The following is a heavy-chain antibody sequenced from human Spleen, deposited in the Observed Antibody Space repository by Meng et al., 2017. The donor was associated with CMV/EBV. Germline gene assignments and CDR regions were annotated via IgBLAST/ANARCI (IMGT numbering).Heavy chain of an antibody. CDR2: ISWNGGRT. V-gene: IGHV3-20*04. D-gene: IGHD1-26*01. CDR3: AKDNSGISSFYPVSPNWFDP. CDR1: GFTVSSNY. J-gene: IGHJ5*02. Sequence: GGSLRLSCAASGFTVSSNYMSWVRQAPGKGLEWVAGISWNGGRTDHADSVKGRFTIYRDNAKNSLFLQMNSLRGEETALYYCAKDNSGISSFYPVSPNWFDPRGQGALVTVSS.